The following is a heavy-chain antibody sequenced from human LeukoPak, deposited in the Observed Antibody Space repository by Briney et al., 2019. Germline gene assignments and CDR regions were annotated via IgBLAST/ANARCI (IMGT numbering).Heavy chain of an antibody. CDR3: ARLRNDAFDI. CDR2: IYQSGST. J-gene: IGHJ3*02. Sequence: SETLSLTCAVSGGSISSGGYSWSWIRQPPGKGLEWIGYIYQSGSTYYNPSLKSRVTISVDRSKNQFSLKLSSVTAADTAVYYCARLRNDAFDIWGQGTMVTVSS. V-gene: IGHV4-30-2*01. CDR1: GGSISSGGYS.